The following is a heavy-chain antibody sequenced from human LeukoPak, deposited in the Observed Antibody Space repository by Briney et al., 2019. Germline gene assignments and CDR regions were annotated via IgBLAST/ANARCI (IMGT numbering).Heavy chain of an antibody. Sequence: GGSLRLSCVASGFTLGNYAMSWVRQAPGKGLEWVSAIDGRRTYYEDSVKGRFTISRDNSKNTLYLQMISLRVEDTAVFYCAREVQGCSVADLWGRGTLVTVSS. J-gene: IGHJ2*01. CDR1: GFTLGNYA. CDR2: IDGRRT. D-gene: IGHD5/OR15-5a*01. CDR3: AREVQGCSVADL. V-gene: IGHV3-23*01.